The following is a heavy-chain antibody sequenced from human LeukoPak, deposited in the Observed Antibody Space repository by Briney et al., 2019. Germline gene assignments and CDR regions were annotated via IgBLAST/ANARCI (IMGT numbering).Heavy chain of an antibody. CDR2: INHSGST. D-gene: IGHD3-10*01. CDR3: ARGPTLPGSGLYYYMDV. Sequence: PSETLSLTCAVYGGSFSGYYWSWIRHPPGKGLEWIGEINHSGSTNYNPSLKSRVTISVDTSKNQFSLKLSSVTAADTAVYYCARGPTLPGSGLYYYMDVWGKGTTVTVSS. CDR1: GGSFSGYY. V-gene: IGHV4-34*01. J-gene: IGHJ6*03.